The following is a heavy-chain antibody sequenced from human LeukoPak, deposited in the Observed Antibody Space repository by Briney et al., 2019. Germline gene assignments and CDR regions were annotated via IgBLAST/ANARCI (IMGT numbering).Heavy chain of an antibody. J-gene: IGHJ4*02. CDR2: FNHSGST. CDR3: ARGITMVRGVIKYFDY. D-gene: IGHD3-10*01. V-gene: IGHV4-34*01. Sequence: PSETLSLTCAVYGGSFSGYYWSWIRQPPGKGLEWIGEFNHSGSTNYNPSLKSRVTISVDTSKNQFSLKLSSVTAADTAVYYCARGITMVRGVIKYFDYWGQGTLVTVSS. CDR1: GGSFSGYY.